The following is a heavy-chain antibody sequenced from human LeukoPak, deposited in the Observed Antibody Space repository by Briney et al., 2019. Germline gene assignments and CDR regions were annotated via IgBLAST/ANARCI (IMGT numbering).Heavy chain of an antibody. CDR1: GYTFTGYY. J-gene: IGHJ4*02. CDR3: AKGGSYSADYFDY. V-gene: IGHV1-2*06. CDR2: INPNSGGT. Sequence: ASVKVSCKAAGYTFTGYYMFWVRQAPGQGLEWMGRINPNSGGTNYAQKFQGRVTMTRDTSISTAYMELSRLRSDDTAVYYCAKGGSYSADYFDYWGQGTLVTVSS. D-gene: IGHD1-26*01.